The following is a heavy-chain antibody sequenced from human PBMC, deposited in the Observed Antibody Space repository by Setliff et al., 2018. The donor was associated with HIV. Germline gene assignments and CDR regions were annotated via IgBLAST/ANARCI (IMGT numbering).Heavy chain of an antibody. CDR3: ARQPLYNDYDWRSYYFDY. J-gene: IGHJ4*02. D-gene: IGHD5-12*01. CDR1: GYSISSGCY. Sequence: SETLSLTCAVSGYSISSGCYWGWIRQPPGKGLEWIGSMYHTGSTYYSPSLTSRFTISVDTSKNQFSLKLRSVTAADTAVYYCARQPLYNDYDWRSYYFDYWGQGSLVTVSS. V-gene: IGHV4-38-2*01. CDR2: MYHTGST.